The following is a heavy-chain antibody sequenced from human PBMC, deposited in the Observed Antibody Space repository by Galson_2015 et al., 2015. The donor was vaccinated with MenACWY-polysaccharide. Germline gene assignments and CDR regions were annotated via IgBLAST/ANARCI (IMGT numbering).Heavy chain of an antibody. D-gene: IGHD3-22*01. Sequence: SLRLSCAASGFTFSSYWMSWVRHAPGKGLEWVANIKQDGSEKYYVDSVKGRFTISRDNAKNSLYLQMNSLRAEDTAVYYCARVWDMRYYYDSSGGYYFDYWGQGTLVTVSS. CDR1: GFTFSSYW. CDR3: ARVWDMRYYYDSSGGYYFDY. CDR2: IKQDGSEK. V-gene: IGHV3-7*01. J-gene: IGHJ4*02.